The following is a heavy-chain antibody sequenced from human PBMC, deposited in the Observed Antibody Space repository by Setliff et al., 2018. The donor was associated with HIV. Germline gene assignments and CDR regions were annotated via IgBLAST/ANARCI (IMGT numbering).Heavy chain of an antibody. V-gene: IGHV3-23*01. Sequence: GGSLRLSCAGSGFTVNSGAMNWVRQAPGKGLEWVSTVGCWGTCTYFADSVKGRFTISADTSKNTLYLQMTRLSAEDTAVYYCAKDRFSDSSAPGDAFDVWGVGTLVTVSS. CDR3: AKDRFSDSSAPGDAFDV. D-gene: IGHD3-22*01. J-gene: IGHJ3*01. CDR2: VGCWGTCT. CDR1: GFTVNSGA.